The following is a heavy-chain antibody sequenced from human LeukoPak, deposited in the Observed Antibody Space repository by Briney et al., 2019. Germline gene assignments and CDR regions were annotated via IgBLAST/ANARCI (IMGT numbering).Heavy chain of an antibody. CDR1: GGSISSGDYY. Sequence: SETLSLTCTVSGGSISSGDYYWSWIRRPPGKGLEWIGYIYYSGSTYYNPSLKSRVAISVDTSKSQFSLKLSSVTAADTAVYYCARSSGSYLYYGMDVWGQGTTVTVSS. V-gene: IGHV4-30-4*08. D-gene: IGHD3-10*01. J-gene: IGHJ6*02. CDR3: ARSSGSYLYYGMDV. CDR2: IYYSGST.